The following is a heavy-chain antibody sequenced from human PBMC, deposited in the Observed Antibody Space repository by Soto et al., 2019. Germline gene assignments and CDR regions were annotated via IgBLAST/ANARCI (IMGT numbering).Heavy chain of an antibody. CDR1: GGSVSIGDYL. J-gene: IGHJ5*02. V-gene: IGHV4-30-4*01. CDR2: IHDSGNT. CDR3: ARARGGDSGDYASLFDR. Sequence: SETLSLTCTVFGGSVSIGDYLWSWIRQRPGKGLEWIGYIHDSGNTYYNPSLKSRVTISLDTSKNQFSLRVTSMTAADTAVYFCARARGGDSGDYASLFDRWGQGNLVTVSS. D-gene: IGHD4-17*01.